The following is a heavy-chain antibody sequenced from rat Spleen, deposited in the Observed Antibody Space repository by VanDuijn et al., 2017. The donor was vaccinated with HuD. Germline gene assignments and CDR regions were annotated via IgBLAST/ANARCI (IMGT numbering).Heavy chain of an antibody. J-gene: IGHJ3*01. CDR3: ARHGYTTDYLNWFAY. CDR1: GFIFSKYD. V-gene: IGHV5S14*01. D-gene: IGHD1-6*01. Sequence: EVHLVESGGGLVQPGRSLKLSCAASGFIFSKYDMVWVRQTPKMGLEWVASISTGGGNTYYRDSVKGRFTISRENAKDILYLQMDSLRSEDTATYYCARHGYTTDYLNWFAYWGQGTLVTVSS. CDR2: ISTGGGNT.